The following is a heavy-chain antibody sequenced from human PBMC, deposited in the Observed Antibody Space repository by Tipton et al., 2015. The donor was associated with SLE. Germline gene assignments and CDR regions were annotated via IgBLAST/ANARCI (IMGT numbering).Heavy chain of an antibody. CDR3: ARDNAAGDAFDI. V-gene: IGHV3-21*06. Sequence: SLRLSCAASGFTFSTYSMNWVRQAPGKGLEWVSSISSSSNFIYYADSVKGRFTISRDNPKNSLYLQMNSLRAEDMAVYYCARDNAAGDAFDIWGQGTMVTVSS. CDR1: GFTFSTYS. D-gene: IGHD6-13*01. J-gene: IGHJ3*02. CDR2: ISSSSNFI.